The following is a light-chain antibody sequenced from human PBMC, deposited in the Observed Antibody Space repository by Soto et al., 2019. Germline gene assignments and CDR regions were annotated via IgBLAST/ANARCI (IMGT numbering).Light chain of an antibody. CDR2: DVS. CDR1: SSDVGGYNY. Sequence: QSALTQPRSVSGSPGQSVTISCTGTSSDVGGYNYVSWYQQHPGKAPKLMIYDVSKWPSGVPDRFSGSKSGNTASLTISGLQAEDEGDYYCCSYAGSYTFVFGTGTKLTVL. J-gene: IGLJ1*01. V-gene: IGLV2-11*01. CDR3: CSYAGSYTFV.